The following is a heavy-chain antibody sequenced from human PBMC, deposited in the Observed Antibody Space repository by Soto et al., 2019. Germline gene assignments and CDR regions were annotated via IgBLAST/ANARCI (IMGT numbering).Heavy chain of an antibody. D-gene: IGHD6-19*01. Sequence: QVQLVESGGGVVQPGWSLRLSCAASGFTFSSYAMHWVRQAPGKGLEWVAVISYDGSNKYYADSVKGRFTISRDNSKNTLYLQMNSLRAEDTAVYYCAGDSSGWSDYWGQGTLVTVSS. CDR2: ISYDGSNK. J-gene: IGHJ4*02. V-gene: IGHV3-30-3*01. CDR1: GFTFSSYA. CDR3: AGDSSGWSDY.